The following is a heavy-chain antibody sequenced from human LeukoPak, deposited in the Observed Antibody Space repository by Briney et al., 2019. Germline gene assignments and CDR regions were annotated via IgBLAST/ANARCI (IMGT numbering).Heavy chain of an antibody. Sequence: GRSLTLSCAASGFTFSSFGMHWVCQAPGKGLEWVAVIWYDASNKYYVDSVKGRFTISRDNSKNTLYLQMNSLRDDDTAVYYCVRGVGVSRFNYLDPWGQGTLVIVSS. V-gene: IGHV3-33*01. CDR3: VRGVGVSRFNYLDP. CDR2: IWYDASNK. J-gene: IGHJ5*02. D-gene: IGHD1-7*01. CDR1: GFTFSSFG.